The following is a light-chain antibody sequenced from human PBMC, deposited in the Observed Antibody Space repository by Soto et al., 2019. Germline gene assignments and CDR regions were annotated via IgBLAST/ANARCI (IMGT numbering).Light chain of an antibody. CDR1: QSISNR. Sequence: EIVMTQSPATLSVSPGDRATLSCRASQSISNRLAWYQQKPGQAPRLLIYSASARITGIPARISGSGSGTEFTLTISSLQSEDFAVYYCQPSYSWPRTFGQGTKVEIK. V-gene: IGKV3-15*01. CDR2: SAS. J-gene: IGKJ1*01. CDR3: QPSYSWPRT.